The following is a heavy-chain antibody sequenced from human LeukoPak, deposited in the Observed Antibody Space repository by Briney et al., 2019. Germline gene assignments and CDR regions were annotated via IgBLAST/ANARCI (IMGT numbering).Heavy chain of an antibody. Sequence: GASVKVSCKVSGYTLTELSMHWVRQAPGKGLEWMGGFDPEDGETFYAQKVQGRVTMTEDTSTDTAYMELSSLRSEDTAVYYCATEIKPVTIRGMDVWGQGTTVTVSS. D-gene: IGHD4-11*01. CDR3: ATEIKPVTIRGMDV. CDR1: GYTLTELS. CDR2: FDPEDGET. J-gene: IGHJ6*02. V-gene: IGHV1-24*01.